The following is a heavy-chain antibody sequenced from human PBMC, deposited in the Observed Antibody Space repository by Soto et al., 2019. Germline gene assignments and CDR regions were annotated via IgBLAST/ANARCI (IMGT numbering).Heavy chain of an antibody. CDR2: IWYDGSNK. D-gene: IGHD3-16*01. CDR3: ARDLEWELGNKSPTFEGY. Sequence: GGSLRLSCAASGFTFSSYGMHWVRQAPGKGLEWVAVIWYDGSNKYYADSVKGRFTISRDNSKNTLYLQMNSLRAEDTAVYYCARDLEWELGNKSPTFEGYWGQGTLVTVSS. CDR1: GFTFSSYG. V-gene: IGHV3-33*01. J-gene: IGHJ4*02.